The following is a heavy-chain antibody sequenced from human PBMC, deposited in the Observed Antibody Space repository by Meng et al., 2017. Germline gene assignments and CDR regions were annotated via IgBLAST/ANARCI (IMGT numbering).Heavy chain of an antibody. CDR1: GYNFPDYY. J-gene: IGHJ4*02. V-gene: IGHV1-2*06. CDR3: ARDEDISAAGKLFGDY. Sequence: QGLLGQSGAEVKKPGASVKVSCKPSGYNFPDYYIHWVRRAPGQGLEWMGRINPKSGDTHYAQKFQARVTMTGDTSISTAYMELSGLRSDDTAMYYCARDEDISAAGKLFGDYWGQGTLVTVSS. CDR2: INPKSGDT. D-gene: IGHD6-25*01.